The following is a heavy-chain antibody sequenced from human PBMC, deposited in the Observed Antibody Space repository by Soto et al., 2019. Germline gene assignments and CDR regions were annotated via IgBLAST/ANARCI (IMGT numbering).Heavy chain of an antibody. CDR3: AKDQGIAASHGID. D-gene: IGHD6-13*01. J-gene: IGHJ3*01. CDR1: GFTFNNYG. V-gene: IGHV3-30*18. Sequence: QVQLVESGGGVVQPGRSLRLSCAASGFTFNNYGMHWVRQAPGKGLEWVGAISNDGRGKYYGDSVKGRLTISRDNSKNTVYLQMNSLRADDTAVYYCAKDQGIAASHGIDWGQGTMVTVSS. CDR2: ISNDGRGK.